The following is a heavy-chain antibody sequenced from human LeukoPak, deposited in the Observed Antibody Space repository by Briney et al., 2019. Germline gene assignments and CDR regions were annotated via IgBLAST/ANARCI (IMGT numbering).Heavy chain of an antibody. Sequence: SETLSLTCAVSGGSMSSSNWWSWVRQPPGEGLEWIGEIYDSGSSNYNPSLKSRATISVDKSKNQFSLKVNSVTAADTAVYYCARGGYSSSSVSYFDHWGQGTLVTVSS. V-gene: IGHV4-4*02. CDR2: IYDSGSS. CDR1: GGSMSSSNW. J-gene: IGHJ4*02. D-gene: IGHD6-6*01. CDR3: ARGGYSSSSVSYFDH.